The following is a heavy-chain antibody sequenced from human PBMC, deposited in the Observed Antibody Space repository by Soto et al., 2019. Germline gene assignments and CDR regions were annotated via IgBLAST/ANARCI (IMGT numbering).Heavy chain of an antibody. CDR3: ARRGGSSSGYYYYAMDV. CDR2: IYSNGDT. V-gene: IGHV4-31*03. D-gene: IGHD6-6*01. CDR1: SDSMNSGGYY. J-gene: IGHJ6*02. Sequence: SETLSLTCSVSSDSMNSGGYYWSWIRQHPGKGLEWIGYIYSNGDTYYNPSLKSRVTIPVDTSKNQFSPNLTSVTAADTAVYYCARRGGSSSGYYYYAMDVWGQGTTVTVSS.